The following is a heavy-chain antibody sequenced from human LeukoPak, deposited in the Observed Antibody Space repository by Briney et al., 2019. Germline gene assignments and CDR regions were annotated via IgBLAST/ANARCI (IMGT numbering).Heavy chain of an antibody. Sequence: PSETLSLTCTVSGGSISSSSYYWGWIRQPPGKGLEWIGSIYYSGSTYYNPSLKSRVTISVDTSKNQFSLKLSSVTAADTAVYYCAGAPPPNYYDSSGRPSYYFDYWGQGTLVTVSS. CDR3: AGAPPPNYYDSSGRPSYYFDY. V-gene: IGHV4-39*07. J-gene: IGHJ4*02. CDR2: IYYSGST. CDR1: GGSISSSSYY. D-gene: IGHD3-22*01.